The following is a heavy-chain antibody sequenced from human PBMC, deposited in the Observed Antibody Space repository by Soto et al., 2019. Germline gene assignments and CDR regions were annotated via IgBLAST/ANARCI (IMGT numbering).Heavy chain of an antibody. D-gene: IGHD1-26*01. Sequence: SETLSLTCTVSGVSISTYYWSWIRQPAGKGLEWIGYIYYSGSTNYNPSLKSRVTISVDTSKNQFSLKLSSVTAADTAVYYCARDLKGALDYWGQGTLVTVSS. CDR1: GVSISTYY. V-gene: IGHV4-59*01. CDR3: ARDLKGALDY. J-gene: IGHJ4*02. CDR2: IYYSGST.